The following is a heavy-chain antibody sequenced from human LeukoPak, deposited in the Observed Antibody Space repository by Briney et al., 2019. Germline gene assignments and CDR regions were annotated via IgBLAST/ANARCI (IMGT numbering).Heavy chain of an antibody. CDR3: AIDRQYYDFWSGYHDAFDI. CDR1: GYSISSGYY. V-gene: IGHV4-38-2*02. J-gene: IGHJ3*02. CDR2: IYHSGST. Sequence: PSETLSLTCTVSGYSISSGYYRGWIRQPPGKGLEWIGSIYHSGSTYYNPSLKSRVTISVDTSKNQFSLKLSSVTAADTAVYYCAIDRQYYDFWSGYHDAFDIWGQGTMVTVSS. D-gene: IGHD3-3*01.